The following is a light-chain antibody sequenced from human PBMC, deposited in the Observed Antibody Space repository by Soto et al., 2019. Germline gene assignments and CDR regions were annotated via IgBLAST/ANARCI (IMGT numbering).Light chain of an antibody. J-gene: IGLJ2*01. Sequence: QSVLTQPPSVSGAPGQRVTISCTGSSSNIGAGYDVHWYQQLPGTAPKLLIHGNSNRPSGVPDRFSGSKFGTSASLAITGLQAEDEADYYCQSYDSSLSGSVFGDGTKLTVL. CDR1: SSNIGAGYD. CDR3: QSYDSSLSGSV. CDR2: GNS. V-gene: IGLV1-40*01.